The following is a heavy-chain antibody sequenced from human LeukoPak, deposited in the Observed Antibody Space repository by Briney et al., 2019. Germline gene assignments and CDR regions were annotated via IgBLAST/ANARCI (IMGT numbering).Heavy chain of an antibody. CDR1: GGSISGDY. V-gene: IGHV4-59*12. D-gene: IGHD4-23*01. Sequence: SETLSVTCTVSGGSISGDYWSWIRQPPGKGLEWIGYIYHSGSTYYNPSLKSRVTISVDRSKNQFSLKLSSVTAADTAVYYCARDRNGGNSGRGDFDYWGQGTLVTVSS. J-gene: IGHJ4*02. CDR3: ARDRNGGNSGRGDFDY. CDR2: IYHSGST.